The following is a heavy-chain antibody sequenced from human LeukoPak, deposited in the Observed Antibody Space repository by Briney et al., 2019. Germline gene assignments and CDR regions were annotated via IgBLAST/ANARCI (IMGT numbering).Heavy chain of an antibody. Sequence: SETLSLTCAVSGGSFSGYYWTWIRQPPGKGLEWIGEINHRGSTNCNPSLQSRVTISVDTSKNRFSLKVNSVTAADTAVYYCARGGGSYYQDCWGQGTLVTVSS. CDR2: INHRGST. J-gene: IGHJ4*02. D-gene: IGHD1-26*01. CDR1: GGSFSGYY. CDR3: ARGGGSYYQDC. V-gene: IGHV4-34*01.